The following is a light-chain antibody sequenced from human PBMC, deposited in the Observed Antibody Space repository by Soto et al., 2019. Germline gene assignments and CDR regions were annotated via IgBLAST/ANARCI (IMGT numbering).Light chain of an antibody. J-gene: IGKJ1*01. Sequence: EIVLTQSPATLSLSPGEGATLSCRASQSVSSSYLAWYQQKPGQAPRLLIYGASSRATGIPDRFSGSGSGTDFTLTISRLEPEDFAVYYCQQYGSSPPWTFGQGTKV. CDR2: GAS. V-gene: IGKV3-20*01. CDR3: QQYGSSPPWT. CDR1: QSVSSSY.